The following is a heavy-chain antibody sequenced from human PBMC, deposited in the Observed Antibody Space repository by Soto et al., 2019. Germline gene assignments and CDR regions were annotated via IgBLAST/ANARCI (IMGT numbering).Heavy chain of an antibody. CDR1: GFTFSSYG. CDR2: ISYDGSNK. Sequence: QVQLVESGGGVVQPGRSLRLSCAASGFTFSSYGMHWVRQAPGKGLEWVAVISYDGSNKYYADSVKGRFTISRDNSKNTLYLQMNSLRAEDTAVYYCAKDRYAALHHYGMDVWGQGTTVTVSS. V-gene: IGHV3-30*18. D-gene: IGHD5-12*01. CDR3: AKDRYAALHHYGMDV. J-gene: IGHJ6*02.